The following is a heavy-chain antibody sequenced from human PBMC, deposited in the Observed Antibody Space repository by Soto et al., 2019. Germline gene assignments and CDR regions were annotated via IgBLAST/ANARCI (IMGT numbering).Heavy chain of an antibody. J-gene: IGHJ4*02. D-gene: IGHD5-12*01. CDR2: FYTGGST. CDR3: TKGAWLDY. V-gene: IGHV3-53*01. CDR1: GFIVSSDY. Sequence: EVQLVESGGDLIQPGGSLRLSCAASGFIVSSDYMSWVRQAPGKGLEWVSVFYTGGSTYYADSVKGRFTISRDTFKNTLHLQMNSLRVEDTALYFCTKGAWLDYWGQGTLVTVSS.